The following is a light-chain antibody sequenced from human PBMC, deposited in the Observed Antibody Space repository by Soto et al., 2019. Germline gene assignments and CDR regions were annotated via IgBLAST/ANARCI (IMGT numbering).Light chain of an antibody. CDR1: QSVSSSY. CDR2: DAS. Sequence: EIVLTQSPGTLSLSPGERATLSCRASQSVSSSYLAWYQQKPGQAPRLLIYDASNRATGIPDRFSGRGSGTDFTLTISRLEPEDFAVYYCQQYVSSPGLTFGGGTKVEIK. J-gene: IGKJ4*01. V-gene: IGKV3-20*01. CDR3: QQYVSSPGLT.